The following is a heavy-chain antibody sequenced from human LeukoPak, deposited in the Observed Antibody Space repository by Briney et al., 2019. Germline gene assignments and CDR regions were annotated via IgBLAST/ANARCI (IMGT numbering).Heavy chain of an antibody. Sequence: PGGSLRLSCAASGFTFSSYGMHWVRQAPGKGLEWVAVISYDGSNKYYADSVKGRFTISRDNSKNTLYLQMNSLRAEDTAVYYCARESTYYDILTGLDYWGQGTLVTVSS. J-gene: IGHJ4*02. V-gene: IGHV3-30*19. D-gene: IGHD3-9*01. CDR2: ISYDGSNK. CDR3: ARESTYYDILTGLDY. CDR1: GFTFSSYG.